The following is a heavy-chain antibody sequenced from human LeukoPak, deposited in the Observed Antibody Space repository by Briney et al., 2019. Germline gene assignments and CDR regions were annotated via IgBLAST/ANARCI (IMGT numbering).Heavy chain of an antibody. J-gene: IGHJ4*02. CDR3: VRDRYCGSSSCYHGDFDY. D-gene: IGHD2-2*01. CDR2: ISSGSGYI. V-gene: IGHV3-21*01. Sequence: GGSLRLSCAASGFIFSTYSMNWVRQAPGKGLEWVSSISSGSGYIYYADSVKGRFTISRDNAKNSLYLQMNSLRAEDTAVYYCVRDRYCGSSSCYHGDFDYWGQGTLVTVSS. CDR1: GFIFSTYS.